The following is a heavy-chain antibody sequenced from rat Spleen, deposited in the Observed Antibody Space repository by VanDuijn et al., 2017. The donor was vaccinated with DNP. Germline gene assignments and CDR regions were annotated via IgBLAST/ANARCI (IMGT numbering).Heavy chain of an antibody. CDR2: IGSHIYAP. V-gene: IGHV5-22*01. Sequence: EVQLVESGGGLVQPGRSLKLSCAASGFTFSDYYMAWVRQAPTKGLEWVAYIGSHIYAPYYGDSVKGRFTISRDNAKRTLYLQMNSLRSEEMATYYCIRWNSGHFDYWGQGVMVTVSS. J-gene: IGHJ2*01. CDR3: IRWNSGHFDY. CDR1: GFTFSDYY. D-gene: IGHD4-3*01.